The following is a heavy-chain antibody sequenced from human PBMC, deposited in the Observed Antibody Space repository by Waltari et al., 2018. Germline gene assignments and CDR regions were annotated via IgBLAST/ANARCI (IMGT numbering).Heavy chain of an antibody. CDR2: IIPIFGTA. CDR3: ARGGPFCGGDCYSD. V-gene: IGHV1-69*12. Sequence: QVQLVQSGAEVKKPGSSVKVSCKASGGTFSSYAISWVRQAPGQGLEWMVWIIPIFGTANYAQKFQGRVTITADESTSTAYMELSSLRSEDTAVYYCARGGPFCGGDCYSDWGQGTLVTVSS. J-gene: IGHJ4*02. CDR1: GGTFSSYA. D-gene: IGHD2-21*02.